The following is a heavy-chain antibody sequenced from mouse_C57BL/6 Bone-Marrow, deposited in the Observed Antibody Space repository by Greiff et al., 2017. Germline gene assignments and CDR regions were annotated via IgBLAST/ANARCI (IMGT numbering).Heavy chain of an antibody. CDR3: ARFDGYS. Sequence: VKLQQPGAELVKPGASVKLSCTASGFTFTSYWMQWVQQRPGQGLEWIGEIDPSDSYTNYNQKFTGKVTLTVDTSSCTAYMQISSLTSEDSAVYYCARFDGYSGGQGTTLTVSS. D-gene: IGHD2-3*01. J-gene: IGHJ2*01. CDR2: IDPSDSYT. CDR1: GFTFTSYW. V-gene: IGHV1-50*01.